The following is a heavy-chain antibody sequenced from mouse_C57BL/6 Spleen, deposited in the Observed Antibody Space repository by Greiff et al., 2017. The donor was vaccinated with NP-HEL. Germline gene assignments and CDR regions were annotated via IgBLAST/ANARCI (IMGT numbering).Heavy chain of an antibody. CDR2: INPYNGDT. D-gene: IGHD6-1*01. CDR1: GYSFTGYF. Sequence: VQLQQSGPELVKPGDSVKISCKASGYSFTGYFMNWVMQSHGKSLEWIGRINPYNGDTFYKQKFKGKATLTVDTSSSTAYLALRSLTSEDAAVCFWAASGFEGWGTGTTVTVSS. CDR3: AASGFEG. V-gene: IGHV1-20*01. J-gene: IGHJ1*03.